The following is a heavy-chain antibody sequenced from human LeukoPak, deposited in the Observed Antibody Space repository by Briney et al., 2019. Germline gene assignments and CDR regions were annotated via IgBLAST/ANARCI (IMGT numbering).Heavy chain of an antibody. V-gene: IGHV3-23*01. CDR1: GFTFGSHA. D-gene: IGHD5-18*01. CDR3: GKTTVGYSSGQKPAWPVDF. CDR2: IFGSGGSP. Sequence: GGSLRLSCEASGFTFGSHAMHWVRQAPGKGLEWVAGIFGSGGSPHYADSVKGRFTISRDNPRNTVYLQIDSLRDDDTAVYYCGKTTVGYSSGQKPAWPVDFWGQGTLVTVSS. J-gene: IGHJ4*02.